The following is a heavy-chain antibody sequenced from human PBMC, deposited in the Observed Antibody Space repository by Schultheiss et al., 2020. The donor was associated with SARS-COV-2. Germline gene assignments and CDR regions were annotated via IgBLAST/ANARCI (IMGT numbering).Heavy chain of an antibody. CDR2: ISSSSSTI. Sequence: GGSLRLSCAASGFTFSSYSMNWVRQAPGKGLEWVSYISSSSSTIYYADSVKGRFTISRDNAKNSLYLQMNSLRAEDTAVYYCARLLYSSGWVDYWGQGTLVTAPQ. CDR3: ARLLYSSGWVDY. J-gene: IGHJ4*02. CDR1: GFTFSSYS. V-gene: IGHV3-48*04. D-gene: IGHD6-19*01.